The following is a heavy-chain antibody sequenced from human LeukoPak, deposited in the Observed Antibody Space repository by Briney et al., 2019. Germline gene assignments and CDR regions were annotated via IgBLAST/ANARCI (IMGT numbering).Heavy chain of an antibody. Sequence: GGSLRLSCAASGFTFSSYAMHWVRQAPGKGLEWVAVISYDGSNKYYADSVKGRFTISRDNSKNTLYLQMNSLRAEDTAVYYCAREARATGTTWWGQGTLVTVSS. V-gene: IGHV3-30-3*01. CDR2: ISYDGSNK. CDR1: GFTFSSYA. J-gene: IGHJ4*02. CDR3: AREARATGTTW. D-gene: IGHD1-1*01.